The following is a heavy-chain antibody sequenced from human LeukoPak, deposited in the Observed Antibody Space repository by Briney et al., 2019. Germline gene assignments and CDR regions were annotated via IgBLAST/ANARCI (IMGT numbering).Heavy chain of an antibody. J-gene: IGHJ4*02. CDR2: INDRGIT. Sequence: SETLSLTCAVSGGPFSGYFWNWIRQPPGKSLEWIGEINDRGITNYNPSLKSRVTISVDASRNQFSLKLTSVTAADTAVYYCARDPTTVVTVPYYFDDWGQGTLVTVSS. CDR1: GGPFSGYF. D-gene: IGHD4-23*01. V-gene: IGHV4-34*01. CDR3: ARDPTTVVTVPYYFDD.